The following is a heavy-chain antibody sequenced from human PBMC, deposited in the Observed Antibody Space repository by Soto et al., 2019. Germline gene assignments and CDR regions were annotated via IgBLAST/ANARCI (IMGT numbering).Heavy chain of an antibody. V-gene: IGHV3-33*06. J-gene: IGHJ6*02. Sequence: PGGSLRLSCAASGFTFSSYGMHWVRQAPGKGLEWVAVIWCDGSNKYYADSVKGRFTISRDNSKNTLYLQMNSLRAEDTAVYYCAKDQAQLPYYYYGMDVWGQGTTVTVSS. CDR2: IWCDGSNK. CDR3: AKDQAQLPYYYYGMDV. D-gene: IGHD2-2*01. CDR1: GFTFSSYG.